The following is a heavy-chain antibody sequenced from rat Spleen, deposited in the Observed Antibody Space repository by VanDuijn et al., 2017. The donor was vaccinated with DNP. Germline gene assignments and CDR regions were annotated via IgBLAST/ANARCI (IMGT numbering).Heavy chain of an antibody. D-gene: IGHD3-1*01. CDR2: ISPRGSRT. V-gene: IGHV5-22*01. J-gene: IGHJ1*01. Sequence: EVQLVESGGGLVQPGRSLKLSCAASRFTFSGYYMAWVRQAPREGLEWVAAISPRGSRTYYLDSVKGRFTISRDDARSSLYLQMNSLKSEDTATYYCARGSTSIYWYFDFWGPGTKVTVSS. CDR3: ARGSTSIYWYFDF. CDR1: RFTFSGYY.